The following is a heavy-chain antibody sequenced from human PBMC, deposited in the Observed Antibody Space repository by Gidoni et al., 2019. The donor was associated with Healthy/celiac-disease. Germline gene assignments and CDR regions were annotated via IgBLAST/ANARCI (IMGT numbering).Heavy chain of an antibody. Sequence: QVQLQKWGAGLLKPSETLSLTCAVYGGSFSGYYWSWIRQPPGKGLEWIGEINQSGSTNYNPSLKSRVNISVDTSKNQFSLKLSSVTAADTAVYYCARGDYDFWSGSFDYWGQGTLVTVSS. CDR3: ARGDYDFWSGSFDY. J-gene: IGHJ4*02. CDR1: GGSFSGYY. V-gene: IGHV4-34*01. D-gene: IGHD3-3*01. CDR2: INQSGST.